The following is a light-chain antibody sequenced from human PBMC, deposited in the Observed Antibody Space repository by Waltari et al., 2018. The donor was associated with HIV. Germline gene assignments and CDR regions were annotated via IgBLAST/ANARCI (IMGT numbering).Light chain of an antibody. CDR3: QSFDSTNQV. CDR1: SGTIPSDY. V-gene: IGLV6-57*01. CDR2: EDK. Sequence: FMLTQPHSVSDSPGKTVTISCTRSSGTIPSDYVQWYQQRPDSSPTTVIYEDKHRPSGVPDRCSGSIDSSSNSASLAISGLKTEDEADYYCQSFDSTNQVFGGGTKLTVL. J-gene: IGLJ3*02.